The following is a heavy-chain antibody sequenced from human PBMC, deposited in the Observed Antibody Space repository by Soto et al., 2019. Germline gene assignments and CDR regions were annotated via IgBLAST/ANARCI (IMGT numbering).Heavy chain of an antibody. CDR1: GFSFGTYA. Sequence: PGGSLRLSCAASGFSFGTYAMNWVRQAPGKGLEWVSYIRTTGGSTHYADSVKGRFTISRDNSQNTVYLEMNSLTADDTAVYYCARGGEIVVLVAALRFAPWGQGTPVTVSS. J-gene: IGHJ5*02. D-gene: IGHD2-15*01. CDR2: IRTTGGST. V-gene: IGHV3-23*01. CDR3: ARGGEIVVLVAALRFAP.